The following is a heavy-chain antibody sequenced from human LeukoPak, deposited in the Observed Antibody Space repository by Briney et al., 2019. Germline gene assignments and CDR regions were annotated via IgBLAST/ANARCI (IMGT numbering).Heavy chain of an antibody. CDR1: GGSISSSSYY. D-gene: IGHD6-13*01. CDR3: ARGLFSSSWSYYYYMDV. Sequence: PSETLSLTCTVSGGSISSSSYYWGWIRQPPGKGLEWIGSIYYSGSTYYNPSLKSRVTISVDTSKNQFSLKLSSVTAADTAVYYCARGLFSSSWSYYYYMDVWGKGTTVTVSS. V-gene: IGHV4-39*07. J-gene: IGHJ6*03. CDR2: IYYSGST.